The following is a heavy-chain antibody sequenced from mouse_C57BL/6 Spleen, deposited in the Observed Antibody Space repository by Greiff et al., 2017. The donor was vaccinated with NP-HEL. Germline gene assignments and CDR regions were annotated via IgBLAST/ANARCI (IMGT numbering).Heavy chain of an antibody. V-gene: IGHV1-82*01. Sequence: QVQLKESGPELVKPGASVKISCKASGYAFSSSWMNWVKQRPGKGLEWIGRIYPGDGDTNYNGKFKGKATMTADTSSNTAYLQLSSLTSEDTAVYYCTTGGITTVVAGNYYAMDYWGQGTSVTVSS. J-gene: IGHJ4*01. CDR2: IYPGDGDT. CDR1: GYAFSSSW. D-gene: IGHD1-1*01. CDR3: TTGGITTVVAGNYYAMDY.